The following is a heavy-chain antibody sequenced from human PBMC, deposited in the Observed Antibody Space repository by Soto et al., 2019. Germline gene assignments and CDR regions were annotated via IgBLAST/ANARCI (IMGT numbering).Heavy chain of an antibody. D-gene: IGHD3-22*01. Sequence: GGSLRLSCAASGFTFSSYAMSWVRQAPGKGLEWVSAISGSGGSTYYADSVKGRFTISRDNSKNTLYLQMNSLRAEDTAVYYCARVRYYYDSSGHQGVYAFDIWGQGTMVTVSS. CDR1: GFTFSSYA. CDR2: ISGSGGST. J-gene: IGHJ3*02. CDR3: ARVRYYYDSSGHQGVYAFDI. V-gene: IGHV3-23*01.